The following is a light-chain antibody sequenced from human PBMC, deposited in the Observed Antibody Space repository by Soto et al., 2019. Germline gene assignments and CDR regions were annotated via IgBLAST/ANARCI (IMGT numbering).Light chain of an antibody. V-gene: IGLV8-61*01. CDR2: NTN. CDR1: SGSVSANYY. CDR3: SLYMCRGFWV. Sequence: QTVVTQEASLSVSPGTTVTLTCGLSSGSVSANYYPSWYQQTPGQAPRTLIYNTNTRSSGVPDRFSGSILGNKAALTITGAKEDDEVIIYFSLYMCRGFWVSGGGPPLTF. J-gene: IGLJ3*02.